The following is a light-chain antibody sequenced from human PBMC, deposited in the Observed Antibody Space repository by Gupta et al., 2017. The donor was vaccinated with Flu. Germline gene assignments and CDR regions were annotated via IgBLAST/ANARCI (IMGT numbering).Light chain of an antibody. CDR1: SSEVGRFNL. CDR2: EGS. V-gene: IGLV2-23*01. J-gene: IGLJ1*01. Sequence: SAMTQPATVPGHPGQSLTISCTGTSSEVGRFNLVTWYQQNPGKAPNLIIYEGSSRPAGVSNRFSGSKSGNTASLTISELQAEDAADYYCWSYAGSDVYVFGTGTKVTVL. CDR3: WSYAGSDVYV.